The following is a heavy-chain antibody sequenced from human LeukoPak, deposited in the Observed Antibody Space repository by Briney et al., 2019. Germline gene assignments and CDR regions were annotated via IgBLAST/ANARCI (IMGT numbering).Heavy chain of an antibody. Sequence: SETLSLTCAVYGGSFSGYYWSWIRQPPGKGLEWIGEINHSGSTNYNPSLKSRVTISVDTSKNQFSLKLSSVTAADTAVYYCARRARLSSGSYYGGYYFDYWGQGTLVTVSS. CDR3: ARRARLSSGSYYGGYYFDY. V-gene: IGHV4-34*01. CDR2: INHSGST. D-gene: IGHD1-26*01. CDR1: GGSFSGYY. J-gene: IGHJ4*02.